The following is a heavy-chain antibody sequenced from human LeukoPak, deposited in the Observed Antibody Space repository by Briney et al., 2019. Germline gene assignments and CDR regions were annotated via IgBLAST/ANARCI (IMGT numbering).Heavy chain of an antibody. CDR2: INHSGST. V-gene: IGHV4-34*01. CDR1: GGSFSGYY. D-gene: IGHD6-13*01. Sequence: PSETLSLTCAVYGGSFSGYYWSWIRQPPGKGLEWIGEINHSGSTNYNPSLKSRVTISVDTSKNQFSLKLSSVTAADTAVYYCARHRTMRIGYSSSRGWFDPWGQGTLVTVSS. J-gene: IGHJ5*02. CDR3: ARHRTMRIGYSSSRGWFDP.